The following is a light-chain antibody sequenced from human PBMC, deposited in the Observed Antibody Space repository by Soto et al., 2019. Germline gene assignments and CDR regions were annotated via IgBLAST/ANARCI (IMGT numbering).Light chain of an antibody. CDR2: GAS. CDR3: QQSDSFSVT. CDR1: PSVSSSY. Sequence: EIVWTQSPGTLSLSPGERATIYCRASPSVSSSYLAWYQKNPGQDPRLLIYGASTRATGIPARFSGIGSGTDFNLTISRLQTEDCATYEGQQSDSFSVTFCQGTKVDIK. J-gene: IGKJ1*01. V-gene: IGKV3-20*01.